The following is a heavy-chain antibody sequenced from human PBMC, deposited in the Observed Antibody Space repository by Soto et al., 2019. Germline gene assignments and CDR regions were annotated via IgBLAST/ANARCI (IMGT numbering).Heavy chain of an antibody. CDR3: ARETQERGYSYGRHYYYYGMDV. J-gene: IGHJ6*02. CDR1: GFTFNTYS. Sequence: GGSLRLSCAASGFTFNTYSMNWVRQAPGKGLEWVSYISGTSNTIEYADSVKGRFTISRDNSKNTLYLQMNSLRAEDTAVYYCARETQERGYSYGRHYYYYGMDVWAQGTTVTVSS. CDR2: ISGTSNTI. V-gene: IGHV3-48*01. D-gene: IGHD5-18*01.